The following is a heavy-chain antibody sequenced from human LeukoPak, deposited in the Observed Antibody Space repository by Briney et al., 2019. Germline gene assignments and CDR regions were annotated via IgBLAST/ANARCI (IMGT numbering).Heavy chain of an antibody. D-gene: IGHD6-19*01. CDR3: AKHIRPGAWYFDY. CDR2: ISWNSGSI. V-gene: IGHV3-9*01. J-gene: IGHJ4*02. CDR1: GFTFDDYA. Sequence: GRSLRLSCAASGFTFDDYAMHWVRQAPGKGLEWVSGISWNSGSIGYADSVKGRFTISRDNAKSSLYLQMNSLRAEDTALYYCAKHIRPGAWYFDYWGQGTLVTVSS.